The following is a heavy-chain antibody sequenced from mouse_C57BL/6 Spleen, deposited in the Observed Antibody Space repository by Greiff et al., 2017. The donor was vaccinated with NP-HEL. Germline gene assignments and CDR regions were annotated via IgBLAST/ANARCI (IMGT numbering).Heavy chain of an antibody. CDR2: IDPETGGT. CDR1: GYTFTDYE. Sequence: VQLQQSGAELVRPGASVTLSCKASGYTFTDYEMHWVKQTPVHGLEWIGAIDPETGGTAYNQKFKGKAILTADKSSSTAYMELRSLTSEDSAVYYCTREGTYGYDPLYAMDYWGQGTSVTVSS. V-gene: IGHV1-15*01. CDR3: TREGTYGYDPLYAMDY. J-gene: IGHJ4*01. D-gene: IGHD2-2*01.